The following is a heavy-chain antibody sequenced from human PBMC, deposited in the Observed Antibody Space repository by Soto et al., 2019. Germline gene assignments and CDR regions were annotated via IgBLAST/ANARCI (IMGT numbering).Heavy chain of an antibody. V-gene: IGHV4-38-2*02. J-gene: IGHJ4*02. Sequence: SETLSLTCAVSGYSISSGYYWGWIRQPPGKGLEWIGSIYHSGSTYYNPSLKSRVTISVDTSKNQFSLKLSSVTAADTAVYYCARDWGWLPDGGIFDHWGQGTLVIVCS. D-gene: IGHD5-12*01. CDR3: ARDWGWLPDGGIFDH. CDR1: GYSISSGYY. CDR2: IYHSGST.